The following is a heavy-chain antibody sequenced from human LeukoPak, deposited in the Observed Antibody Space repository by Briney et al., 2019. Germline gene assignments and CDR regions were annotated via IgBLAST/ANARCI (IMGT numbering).Heavy chain of an antibody. J-gene: IGHJ5*02. D-gene: IGHD2-2*01. V-gene: IGHV3-30-3*01. Sequence: GGSLRLSCAASGFTFSSYAVHWVRQAPGKGLEWVAVISYDGSNKYYADSVKGRFTISRDNSKNTLYLQMNSLRAEDTAVYYCARADCSSTSCYGNWFDPWGQGTLVAVSS. CDR2: ISYDGSNK. CDR1: GFTFSSYA. CDR3: ARADCSSTSCYGNWFDP.